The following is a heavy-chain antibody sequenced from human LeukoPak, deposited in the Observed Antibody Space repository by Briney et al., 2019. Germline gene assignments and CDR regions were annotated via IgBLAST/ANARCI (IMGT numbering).Heavy chain of an antibody. CDR3: ARAVKLMVRMGDWFDP. V-gene: IGHV1-2*02. CDR1: GYTFTGYY. D-gene: IGHD2-8*01. J-gene: IGHJ5*02. Sequence: GASVKISCKASGYTFTGYYMHWVRQAPGQGLEWMGWINPNSGGTNYAQKFQGRVTMTRDTSISTAYMELSRLRSDDTAVYYCARAVKLMVRMGDWFDPWGQGTLVTVSS. CDR2: INPNSGGT.